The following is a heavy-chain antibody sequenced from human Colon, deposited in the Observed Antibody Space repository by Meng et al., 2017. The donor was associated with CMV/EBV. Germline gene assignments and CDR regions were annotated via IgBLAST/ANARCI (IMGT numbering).Heavy chain of an antibody. CDR3: TRGPYHQPRGLDV. V-gene: IGHV3-23*01. J-gene: IGHJ6*02. Sequence: GESPKTPCTASGFTFNSFALSWVRQPPGKGLQWVSAVTGSGASTYYADPVEGRFTISRENSKNTVYLQMNSLRAEDTAVYYCTRGPYHQPRGLDVWGQGTTVTVSS. CDR1: GFTFNSFA. CDR2: VTGSGAST. D-gene: IGHD2-2*01.